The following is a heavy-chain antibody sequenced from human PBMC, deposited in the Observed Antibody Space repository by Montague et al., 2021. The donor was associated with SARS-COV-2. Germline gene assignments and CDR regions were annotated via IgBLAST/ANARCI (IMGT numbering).Heavy chain of an antibody. CDR2: INSDGSST. CDR1: GFTFSSYW. J-gene: IGHJ4*02. D-gene: IGHD3-22*01. V-gene: IGHV3-74*01. Sequence: SLRLSCAASGFTFSSYWIHWVRQAPGKGLVWVSRINSDGSSTSYXDSVKGRFTISRDNAKNTLYLQMNSLRAEDTAVYYCITMIVVAEDYFDYWGQGTLVTVSS. CDR3: ITMIVVAEDYFDY.